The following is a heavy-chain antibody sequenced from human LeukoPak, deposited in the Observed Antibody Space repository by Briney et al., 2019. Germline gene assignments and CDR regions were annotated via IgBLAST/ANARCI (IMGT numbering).Heavy chain of an antibody. CDR2: IWSDGSNK. Sequence: GGSLRLSCAASGFTFSLYGIHWVRQAPGKGLEWVAVIWSDGSNKYYADSVKGRFTISRDNSKNTLHLQMNSLRAEDTAVYYCAGGSGYSYVSPFDYWGQGNLVTVSS. J-gene: IGHJ4*02. CDR1: GFTFSLYG. V-gene: IGHV3-33*01. D-gene: IGHD5-18*01. CDR3: AGGSGYSYVSPFDY.